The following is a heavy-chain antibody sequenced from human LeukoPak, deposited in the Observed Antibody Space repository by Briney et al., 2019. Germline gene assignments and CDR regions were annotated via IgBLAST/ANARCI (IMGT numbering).Heavy chain of an antibody. CDR2: IHYTGST. CDR1: GGSINNYY. J-gene: IGHJ6*03. CDR3: ARGPYYYYYMDV. V-gene: IGHV4-59*08. Sequence: SETLSLTCTVSGGSINNYYWIWIRQPPGKGLEWIGYIHYTGSTDYNPSLKSRVTISVDTSKNQFSLKLSSVTAADTAVYYCARGPYYYYYMDVWGRGTTVTVSS.